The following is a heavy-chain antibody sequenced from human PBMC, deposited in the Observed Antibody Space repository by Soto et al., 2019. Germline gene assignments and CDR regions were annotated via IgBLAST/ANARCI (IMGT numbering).Heavy chain of an antibody. CDR3: AIGESIGTTVFDY. CDR2: ISSTCSYI. J-gene: IGHJ4*02. Sequence: EVQLVESGGGLVKPGGSLRLSCAASGFIFSTYNMNWVRQAPGKGLEWVSSISSTCSYIYYADSVKGRFTISRESAKSSLYLQIDSLRAEETAVYYCAIGESIGTTVFDYWGQGTLVTVSS. V-gene: IGHV3-21*01. D-gene: IGHD1-7*01. CDR1: GFIFSTYN.